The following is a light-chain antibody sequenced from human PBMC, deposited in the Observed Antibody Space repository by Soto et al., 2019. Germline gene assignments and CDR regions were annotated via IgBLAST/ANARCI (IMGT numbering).Light chain of an antibody. Sequence: EIVLTQSPGTLSLSPGERATLSCRASQSVSSSSLAWYQQRPGQAPRLLIYGASSRATGIPDRFSGSGSGTDFTLTISRLEPEDFAVYYCQQYVSSVLTFHHGTRLEIK. J-gene: IGKJ5*01. CDR3: QQYVSSVLT. CDR1: QSVSSSS. V-gene: IGKV3-20*01. CDR2: GAS.